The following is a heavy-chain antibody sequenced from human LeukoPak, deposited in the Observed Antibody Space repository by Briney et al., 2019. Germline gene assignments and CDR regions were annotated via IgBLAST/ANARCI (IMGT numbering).Heavy chain of an antibody. D-gene: IGHD3-22*01. CDR1: GGSFSGYY. J-gene: IGHJ4*02. CDR3: ARGRISISYYYDSSGYTY. CDR2: INHSGST. V-gene: IGHV4-34*01. Sequence: SETLSLTCAVYGGSFSGYYWSWVRQPPGKGLEWIGEINHSGSTNYNPFLKSRVTISVDTSKNQFSLKLSAVTAADTAVYYCARGRISISYYYDSSGYTYWGQGTLVTVSS.